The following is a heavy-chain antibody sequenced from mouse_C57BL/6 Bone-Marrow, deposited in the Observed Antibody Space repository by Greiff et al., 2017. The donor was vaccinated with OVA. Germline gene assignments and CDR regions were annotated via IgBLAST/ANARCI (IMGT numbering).Heavy chain of an antibody. Sequence: QVQLQQSGAELVRPGASVTLSCKASGYTFTDYEMHWVKQTPVHGLEWIGAIDPETGGTAYNQKFKGKAILTADKSSSTAYMELRSLTSEDSAVYYCTREAGAAQVDYWGQGTTLTVSS. D-gene: IGHD3-2*02. CDR3: TREAGAAQVDY. CDR2: IDPETGGT. CDR1: GYTFTDYE. V-gene: IGHV1-15*01. J-gene: IGHJ2*01.